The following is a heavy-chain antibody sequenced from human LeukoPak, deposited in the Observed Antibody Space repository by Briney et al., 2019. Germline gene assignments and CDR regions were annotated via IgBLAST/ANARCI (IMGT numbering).Heavy chain of an antibody. CDR2: IHRSSGSI. CDR1: GFNFTNYN. V-gene: IGHV3-21*01. J-gene: IGHJ3*02. CDR3: ARDPAWDAFDI. Sequence: GGSLRLSCAASGFNFTNYNMNWVRQAPGKGLEWVSSIHRSSGSIYYADSLKGRFTISRDNAKNSLYLQMNSLRAEETAVYYCARDPAWDAFDIWGQGTMVTVSS. D-gene: IGHD2-2*01.